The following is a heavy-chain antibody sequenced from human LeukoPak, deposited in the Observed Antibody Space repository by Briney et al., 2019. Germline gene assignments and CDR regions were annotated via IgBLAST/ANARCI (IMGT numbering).Heavy chain of an antibody. V-gene: IGHV1-8*01. Sequence: GASVKVSCKASVYTFTSYDINWVRQATGQGLGWMGWMNPNSGNTGYAQKFQGRVTMTRNTSISTAYMELSSLRSEDTAVYYCARAGGPSYSSSWSYYYYYYMDVWGKGTTVTVSS. CDR1: VYTFTSYD. CDR3: ARAGGPSYSSSWSYYYYYYMDV. D-gene: IGHD6-13*01. CDR2: MNPNSGNT. J-gene: IGHJ6*03.